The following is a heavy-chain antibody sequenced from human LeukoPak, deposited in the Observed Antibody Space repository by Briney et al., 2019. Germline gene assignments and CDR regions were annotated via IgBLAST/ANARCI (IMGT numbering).Heavy chain of an antibody. J-gene: IGHJ4*02. Sequence: SETLSLTCAVYGGSFSGYYWSWIRQPPGKGLEWIGEINHSGSTNYNPSLKSRVTLPVDTSKNQFSLELSGVTAADPAVYCCARVPITKVRGGREGPIDYWGQGTLVTVSS. CDR1: GGSFSGYY. CDR2: INHSGST. V-gene: IGHV4-34*01. D-gene: IGHD3-10*01. CDR3: ARVPITKVRGGREGPIDY.